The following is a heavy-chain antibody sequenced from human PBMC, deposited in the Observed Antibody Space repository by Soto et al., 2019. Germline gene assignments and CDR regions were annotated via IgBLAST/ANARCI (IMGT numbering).Heavy chain of an antibody. CDR1: GFTFSNAW. V-gene: IGHV3-15*07. J-gene: IGHJ6*02. CDR3: TTDPESFPPEVVSPGSYYYYGMDV. CDR2: IKSKTDGGTT. Sequence: GGSLRLSCAASGFTFSNAWMNWVRQAPGKGLEWVGRIKSKTDGGTTDYAAPVKGRFTISREDSKNTLYLQMNSLKTEDTAVYYCTTDPESFPPEVVSPGSYYYYGMDVWGQGTTVTVSS. D-gene: IGHD2-15*01.